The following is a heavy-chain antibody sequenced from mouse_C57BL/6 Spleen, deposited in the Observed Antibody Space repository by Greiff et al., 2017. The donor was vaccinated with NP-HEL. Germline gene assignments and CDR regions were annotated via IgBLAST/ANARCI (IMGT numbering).Heavy chain of an antibody. CDR2: IWSDGST. V-gene: IGHV2-6-1*01. Sequence: VKLMESGPGLVAPSQSLSITCTVSGFSLTSYGVHWVRQPPGKGLEWLVVIWSDGSTTSNSAPKSRLSISKDNSKSHVFLKMNSLQTDDTAMDYCARHPHYYGSSDRDAMDYWGKGTSVTVAS. J-gene: IGHJ4*01. CDR1: GFSLTSYG. CDR3: ARHPHYYGSSDRDAMDY. D-gene: IGHD1-1*01.